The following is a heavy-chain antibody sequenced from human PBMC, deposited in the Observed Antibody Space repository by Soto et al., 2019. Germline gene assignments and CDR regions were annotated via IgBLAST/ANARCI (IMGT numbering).Heavy chain of an antibody. J-gene: IGHJ6*02. V-gene: IGHV4-30-4*01. D-gene: IGHD6-6*01. CDR2: IYYSGST. CDR1: GGSISSGDYY. Sequence: QVQLQESGPGLVKPSQTLSLTCTVSGGSISSGDYYWSWIRQPPGKGLEWIGYIYYSGSTYYNPSLTRRVTISVDTSKNQCSLKLSSVTAADTAVYYCARDPAIAARPFYGMDVWGQGTTVTFSS. CDR3: ARDPAIAARPFYGMDV.